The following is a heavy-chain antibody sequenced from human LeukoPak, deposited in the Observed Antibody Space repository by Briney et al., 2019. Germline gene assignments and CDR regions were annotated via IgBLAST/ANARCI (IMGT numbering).Heavy chain of an antibody. V-gene: IGHV4-34*01. CDR3: ARGNYYYYMDV. CDR2: INHSGST. J-gene: IGHJ6*03. Sequence: PSKTLSLTCAVYGGSFSGYYWSWIRQPPGKGLEWIGEINHSGSTNYNPSLKSRVTISVDTSKNQFSLKLSSVTAADTAVYYCARGNYYYYMDVWGKGTTVTISS. CDR1: GGSFSGYY.